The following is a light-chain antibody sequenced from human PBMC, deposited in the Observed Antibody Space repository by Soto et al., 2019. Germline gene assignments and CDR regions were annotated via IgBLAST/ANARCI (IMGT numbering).Light chain of an antibody. V-gene: IGKV3-15*01. CDR1: QSVSSN. CDR3: QQYNNWSPYT. J-gene: IGKJ2*01. CDR2: GAS. Sequence: EIVMTQSPATLSVSPGERATLSCRASQSVSSNLAWYQQKPGQAPRLLIYGASTMATGIPDRFSGSGSGTVFTLTISSLQSEDFAVYYCQQYNNWSPYTFGQGTKLEIK.